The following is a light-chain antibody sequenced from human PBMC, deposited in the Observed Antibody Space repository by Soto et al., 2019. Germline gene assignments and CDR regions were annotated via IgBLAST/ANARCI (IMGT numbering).Light chain of an antibody. CDR2: EGS. Sequence: QSVLTQPASVSGSPGQSITISCTGTSSDVGSYNLVSWYQQHPGKVPKLMIYEGSKRPSGVSNRFSGSRSGNTASLTISGLQAEDEANYFCCSYGGINTLGALFGGGTQLTVL. CDR1: SSDVGSYNL. V-gene: IGLV2-23*01. CDR3: CSYGGINTLGAL. J-gene: IGLJ7*01.